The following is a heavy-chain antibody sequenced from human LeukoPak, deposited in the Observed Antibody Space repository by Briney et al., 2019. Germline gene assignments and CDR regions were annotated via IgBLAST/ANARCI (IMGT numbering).Heavy chain of an antibody. D-gene: IGHD3-10*01. CDR2: INPNSGGT. CDR1: GCTFTGYY. J-gene: IGHJ4*02. CDR3: AALWFGELLTGTFDY. V-gene: IGHV1-2*02. Sequence: ASVKVSCKASGCTFTGYYMHWVRQAPGQGLEWMGWINPNSGGTNYAQKFQGRVTMTRDTSISTAYMELSRLRSDDTAVYYCAALWFGELLTGTFDYWGQGTLVTVSS.